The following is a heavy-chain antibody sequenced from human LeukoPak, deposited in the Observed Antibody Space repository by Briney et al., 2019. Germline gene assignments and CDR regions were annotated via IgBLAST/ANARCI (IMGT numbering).Heavy chain of an antibody. CDR1: GGTFSSYD. CDR2: IIPIFGTA. D-gene: IGHD4/OR15-4a*01. J-gene: IGHJ4*02. V-gene: IGHV1-69*05. CDR3: ARGRANDPYFDY. Sequence: SVKLSCKSSGGTFSSYDISWVRQAPGQGLEWMGGIIPIFGTANYAQKFQGRVTITTDESTSTAYMELSSLRSEDTAVYYCARGRANDPYFDYWGQGTLVTVSS.